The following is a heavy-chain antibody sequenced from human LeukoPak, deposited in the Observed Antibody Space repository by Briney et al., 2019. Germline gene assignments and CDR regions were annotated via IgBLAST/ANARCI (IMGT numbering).Heavy chain of an antibody. CDR2: IGIDSGNT. J-gene: IGHJ4*02. Sequence: GGSLRLSCAASGFTFSDYSMNWVRQASGKGLEWISYIGIDSGNTNYADSVKGRFTISGDKAKNSLYLQMNSLRVEDTAVYYCARDYKYAFDNWGQGTLVTVSS. V-gene: IGHV3-48*01. D-gene: IGHD5-24*01. CDR3: ARDYKYAFDN. CDR1: GFTFSDYS.